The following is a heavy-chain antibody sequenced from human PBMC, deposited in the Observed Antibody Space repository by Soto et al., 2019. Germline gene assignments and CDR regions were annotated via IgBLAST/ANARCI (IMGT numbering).Heavy chain of an antibody. J-gene: IGHJ5*02. Sequence: PSETLSLTCTVSGCSISSSSYYWGWIRQPPGKGLEWIGSIYYSGSTYYNPSLKSRVTISVDTSKNQFSLKLSSVTAADTAVYYCARLSYYYGSGSPDNWFDPWGQGTLVTVSS. D-gene: IGHD3-10*01. CDR1: GCSISSSSYY. V-gene: IGHV4-39*01. CDR3: ARLSYYYGSGSPDNWFDP. CDR2: IYYSGST.